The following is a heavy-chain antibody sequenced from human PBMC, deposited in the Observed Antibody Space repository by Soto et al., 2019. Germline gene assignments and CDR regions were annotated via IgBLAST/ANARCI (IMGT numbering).Heavy chain of an antibody. Sequence: GGSLRLSCAASGFTFSSYAMSWVRQAPGKGLEWVSAISGSGGSTYYADSVKGRFTISRDNSKNTLYLQMNSLRAEDTAVYYCAKTPHQDDTVWLLLDYFDYWGQGTLVTVSS. CDR2: ISGSGGST. CDR3: AKTPHQDDTVWLLLDYFDY. J-gene: IGHJ4*02. D-gene: IGHD3-22*01. V-gene: IGHV3-23*01. CDR1: GFTFSSYA.